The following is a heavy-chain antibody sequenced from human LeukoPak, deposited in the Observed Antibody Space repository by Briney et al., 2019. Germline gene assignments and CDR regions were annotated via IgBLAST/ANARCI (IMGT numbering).Heavy chain of an antibody. CDR2: ISSSGSTI. CDR1: GFTFSTYT. Sequence: GGSLRLSCAASGFTFSTYTMNWVRQAPGKGLEWVSYISSSGSTIYYADSVKGRFTISRDNAKNSLYLQMNSLRAEDTAVYYCARYIVTTDQAFDYWGQGTLVTVSS. CDR3: ARYIVTTDQAFDY. J-gene: IGHJ4*02. V-gene: IGHV3-48*04. D-gene: IGHD5-12*01.